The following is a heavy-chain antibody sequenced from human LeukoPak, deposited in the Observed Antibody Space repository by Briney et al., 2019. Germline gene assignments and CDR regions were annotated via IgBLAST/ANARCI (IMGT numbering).Heavy chain of an antibody. CDR3: ARDSKETGGWYLV. CDR1: GFTVSSNS. Sequence: GGSLRLSCTVSGFTVSSNSMSWVRQAPGQGLEWVSSISSSSSYIYYADSVKGRFTISRDNAKNSLYLQMNSLRAEDTAVYYCARDSKETGGWYLVWGQGTLVTVSS. V-gene: IGHV3-21*01. D-gene: IGHD6-19*01. J-gene: IGHJ4*02. CDR2: ISSSSSYI.